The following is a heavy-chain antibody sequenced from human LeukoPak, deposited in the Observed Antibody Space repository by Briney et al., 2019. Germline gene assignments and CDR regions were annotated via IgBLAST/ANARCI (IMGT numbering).Heavy chain of an antibody. J-gene: IGHJ4*02. CDR1: GFTFDDYG. V-gene: IGHV3-20*04. D-gene: IGHD3-22*01. Sequence: GGSLRLSCAASGFTFDDYGMSWVRQAPGKGLEWVSGINWNGGSTGYADSVKGRFTISRDNAKNLLYLQMNSLRAEDTAVYYCARDIRWDSSDYYYIGFDYWGQGTLVTVSS. CDR3: ARDIRWDSSDYYYIGFDY. CDR2: INWNGGST.